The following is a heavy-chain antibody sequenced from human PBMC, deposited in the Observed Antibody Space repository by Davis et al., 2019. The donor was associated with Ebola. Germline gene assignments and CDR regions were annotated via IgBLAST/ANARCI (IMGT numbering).Heavy chain of an antibody. D-gene: IGHD3-22*01. CDR2: IYYSGST. J-gene: IGHJ4*02. CDR1: GVAISNGGYS. CDR3: ARRQIYYDSSGYYHGGFDY. V-gene: IGHV4-61*08. Sequence: MPSETLSLTCDVSGVAISNGGYSWNWIRQPPGKGLEWIGYIYYSGSTNYNPSLKSRVTISVDTSKNQFSLKLSSVTAADTAVYYCARRQIYYDSSGYYHGGFDYWGQGTLVTVSS.